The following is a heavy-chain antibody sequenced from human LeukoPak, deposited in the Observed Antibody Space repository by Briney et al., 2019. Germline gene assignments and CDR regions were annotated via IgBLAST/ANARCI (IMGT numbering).Heavy chain of an antibody. CDR3: ARAGVVTLFDY. CDR2: IYTSGST. CDR1: GGSVNNYY. Sequence: SETLSLTCTVSGGSVNNYYWSWIRQPAGKGLEWIGRIYTSGSTNYNPSLKSRVTMSVDTSKNQFSLKLSSVTAADTAVYYCARAGVVTLFDYWGQGTLVTVSS. J-gene: IGHJ4*02. D-gene: IGHD2-15*01. V-gene: IGHV4-4*07.